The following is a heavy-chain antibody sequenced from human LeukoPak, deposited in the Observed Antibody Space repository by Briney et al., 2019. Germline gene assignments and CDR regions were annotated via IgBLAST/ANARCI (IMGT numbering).Heavy chain of an antibody. D-gene: IGHD2-21*02. CDR2: INHSGST. J-gene: IGHJ4*02. CDR3: ARGRGDPRHRNFDY. Sequence: SETLSLTCAVYGGSFSGYYWSWIRQPPGKGLEWIGEINHSGSTNYNPSLKSRVTISVDTSKNQFSLKLSSVTAADTAVYYCARGRGDPRHRNFDYWGQGTLVTVSS. V-gene: IGHV4-34*01. CDR1: GGSFSGYY.